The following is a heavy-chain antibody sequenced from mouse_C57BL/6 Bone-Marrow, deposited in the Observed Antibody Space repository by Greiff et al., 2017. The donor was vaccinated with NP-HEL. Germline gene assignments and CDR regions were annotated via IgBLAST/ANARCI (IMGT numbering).Heavy chain of an antibody. V-gene: IGHV1-81*01. CDR1: GYTFTSYG. CDR2: IYPRSGNT. J-gene: IGHJ2*01. CDR3: ARGRVLLRG. D-gene: IGHD1-1*01. Sequence: QVQLKQSGAELARPGASVKLSCKASGYTFTSYGISWVKQRTGQGLEWIGEIYPRSGNTYYNEKFKGKATLTADKSSSTAYMELRSLTSEDSAVYFCARGRVLLRGWGQGTTLTVSS.